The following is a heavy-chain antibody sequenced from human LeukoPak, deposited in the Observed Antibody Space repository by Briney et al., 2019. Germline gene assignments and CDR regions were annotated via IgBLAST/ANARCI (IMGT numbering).Heavy chain of an antibody. J-gene: IGHJ6*03. CDR2: IIPIFGTA. CDR1: GGTFSSYA. D-gene: IGHD6-13*01. V-gene: IGHV1-69*05. Sequence: SVKVSCKASGGTFSSYAISWVRQAPGQGLEWMGRIIPIFGTANYAQKFQGRVTITTDESTRTAYMELSSLRSEDTAVYYCARDIAAAVSVDYYYYMDVWGKGTTVTVSS. CDR3: ARDIAAAVSVDYYYYMDV.